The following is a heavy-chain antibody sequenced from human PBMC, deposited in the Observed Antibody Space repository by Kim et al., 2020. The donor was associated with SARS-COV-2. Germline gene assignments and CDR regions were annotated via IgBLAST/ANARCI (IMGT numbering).Heavy chain of an antibody. Sequence: SETLSLTCAVYGGSFSDYNWSWIRQPPGKGLEWIGDINHSGSTHFSPSLKSRLTISVDTSKSKFSLKLKSMTATDTAVYYCARGRAGVGPAPVLGLGPFYDYYSLDVWGRGTPVAVSS. CDR2: INHSGST. CDR1: GGSFSDYN. V-gene: IGHV4-34*01. CDR3: ARGRAGVGPAPVLGLGPFYDYYSLDV. D-gene: IGHD2-8*02. J-gene: IGHJ6*02.